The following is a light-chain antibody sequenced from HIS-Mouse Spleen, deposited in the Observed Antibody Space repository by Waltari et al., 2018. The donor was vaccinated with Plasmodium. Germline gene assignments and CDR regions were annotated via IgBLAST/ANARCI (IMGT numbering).Light chain of an antibody. Sequence: QSALTQPASVSGSPGQSITISCTGTSSDVGGYNYVPWYQQHPGKAPKLMIYDVSHRPAGVANRFSGSKSGNTASLTISGLQAGDEADYYCSSYTSSSTLVFGGGTKLTVL. CDR1: SSDVGGYNY. V-gene: IGLV2-14*03. CDR3: SSYTSSSTLV. CDR2: DVS. J-gene: IGLJ2*01.